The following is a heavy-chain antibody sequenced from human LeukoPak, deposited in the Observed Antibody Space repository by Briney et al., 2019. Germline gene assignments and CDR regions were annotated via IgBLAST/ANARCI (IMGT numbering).Heavy chain of an antibody. CDR3: ARGYGYNYGSPLDY. CDR2: THYSGST. V-gene: IGHV4-59*01. Sequence: PSETLSLTCTVSGDSTSSYYWSWIRQPPGKGLEWLGYTHYSGSTKYNPSLKSRLTMSLDTSKNQFSLKLSSVTAADTAVYYCARGYGYNYGSPLDYWGQGTLVTVSS. CDR1: GDSTSSYY. J-gene: IGHJ4*02. D-gene: IGHD5-24*01.